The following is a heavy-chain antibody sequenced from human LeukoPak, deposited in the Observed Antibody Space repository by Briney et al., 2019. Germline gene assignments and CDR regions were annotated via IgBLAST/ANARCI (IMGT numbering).Heavy chain of an antibody. J-gene: IGHJ4*02. CDR1: GFTFSDYY. D-gene: IGHD6-6*01. V-gene: IGHV3-11*06. Sequence: PGRSLRLSCEASGFTFSDYYMSWIRQAPGKGLEWVSYISNRDSYTNYADSVKGRFTISRDNAKNTLYLQVNNLRAEDTAVYYCARGPNSNWSGLDFWGQGTLLTVSS. CDR3: ARGPNSNWSGLDF. CDR2: ISNRDSYT.